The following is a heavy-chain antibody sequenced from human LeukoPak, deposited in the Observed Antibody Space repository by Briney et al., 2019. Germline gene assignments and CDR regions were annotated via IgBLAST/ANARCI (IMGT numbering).Heavy chain of an antibody. CDR2: VSSGSEK. J-gene: IGHJ4*02. CDR3: ARDLELSAVYYFDS. CDR1: GFTFSIFP. V-gene: IGHV3-30*04. Sequence: GGSLRLSCEASGFTFSIFPMHWVRQAPGKGLEWVALVSSGSEKYYADSVKGRFTISRDNSKNMLYLQMNSLRADDTAVYYCARDLELSAVYYFDSWGQGTLVIVSS. D-gene: IGHD3-3*01.